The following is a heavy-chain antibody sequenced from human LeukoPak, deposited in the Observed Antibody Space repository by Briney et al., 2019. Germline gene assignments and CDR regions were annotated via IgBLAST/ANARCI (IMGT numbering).Heavy chain of an antibody. CDR3: ARDLYSSSSDYYFDY. Sequence: PGGSLRLSCVASGFTFSNYAMSWVRQAPGKGLEYVSPISASGLSTYYTDSVRGRFTNSRDNSKNTLYLQMHSLRAEDTAVYYCARDLYSSSSDYYFDYWGQGTLVTVSS. V-gene: IGHV3-23*01. D-gene: IGHD6-6*01. CDR1: GFTFSNYA. CDR2: ISASGLST. J-gene: IGHJ4*02.